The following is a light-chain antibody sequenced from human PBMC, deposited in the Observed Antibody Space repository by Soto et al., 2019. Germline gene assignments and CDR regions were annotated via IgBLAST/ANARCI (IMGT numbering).Light chain of an antibody. CDR3: QQYNNRPPLT. J-gene: IGKJ4*01. Sequence: EIVMTQSPVTLSVSPGERATLSCRASQSVSTNLAWYQQKPGQTPRLLIYGASTRAPGIPARFSGSGSGTEFTHTISSLQSEDLAVYYCQQYNNRPPLTFGGGTKVEIK. CDR2: GAS. V-gene: IGKV3-15*01. CDR1: QSVSTN.